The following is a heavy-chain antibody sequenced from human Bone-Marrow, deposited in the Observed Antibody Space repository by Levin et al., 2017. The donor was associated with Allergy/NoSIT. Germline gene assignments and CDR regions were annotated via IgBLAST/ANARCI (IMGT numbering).Heavy chain of an antibody. CDR2: IYYSGST. CDR3: AIRGGYCSSTSCLGGL. J-gene: IGHJ2*01. Sequence: SQTLSLTCTVSGGSISSSSYYWGWIRQPPGKGLEWIGSIYYSGSTYYNPSLKSRVTISVDTSKNQFSLKLSSVTAADTAVYYCAIRGGYCSSTSCLGGLWGRGTLVTVSS. CDR1: GGSISSSSYY. D-gene: IGHD2-2*01. V-gene: IGHV4-39*01.